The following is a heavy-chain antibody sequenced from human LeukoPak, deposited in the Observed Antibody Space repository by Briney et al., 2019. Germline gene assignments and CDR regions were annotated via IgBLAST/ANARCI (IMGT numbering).Heavy chain of an antibody. CDR3: ARDGVGATFDY. CDR2: IKQDGSEK. Sequence: GGSLRLSCAASGFTFSSYWMSWVRQAPGKGLEWVANIKQDGSEKYYMDSVKGRFTISRDNAKNSLYLQMNSLRAEDTAVYYCARDGVGATFDYWGQGTLVTVSS. CDR1: GFTFSSYW. D-gene: IGHD1-26*01. V-gene: IGHV3-7*01. J-gene: IGHJ4*02.